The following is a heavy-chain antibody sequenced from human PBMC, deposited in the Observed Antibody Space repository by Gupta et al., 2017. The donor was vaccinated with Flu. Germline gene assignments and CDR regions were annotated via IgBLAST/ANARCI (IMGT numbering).Heavy chain of an antibody. D-gene: IGHD2-2*01. J-gene: IGHJ4*02. CDR2: IKSKTDGGTT. V-gene: IGHV3-15*01. CDR3: STDIIVVPSYDY. Sequence: QAPGKGLEWVGRIKSKTDGGTTDYAAPVKGRFTISRDDSKNTLYLQMNSLKTEDTAVYYCSTDIIVVPSYDYWGQGTLVTVSS.